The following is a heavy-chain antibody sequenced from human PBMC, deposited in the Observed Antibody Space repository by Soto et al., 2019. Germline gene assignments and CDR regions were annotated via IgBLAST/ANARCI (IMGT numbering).Heavy chain of an antibody. J-gene: IGHJ5*02. CDR1: GGTFSSYA. CDR3: ARDLQWLIYHWFDP. D-gene: IGHD6-19*01. Sequence: ASVKVSCKASGGTFSSYAISWVRQAPGQGLEWMGGIIPIFGTANYAQKFQGRVTITADKSTSTAYMELSSLRSEDTAVYYCARDLQWLIYHWFDPWGHGTLVTVSS. V-gene: IGHV1-69*06. CDR2: IIPIFGTA.